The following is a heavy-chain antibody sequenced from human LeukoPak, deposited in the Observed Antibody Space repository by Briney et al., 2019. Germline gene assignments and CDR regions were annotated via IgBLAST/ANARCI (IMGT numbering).Heavy chain of an antibody. CDR1: GFTFSSYA. CDR2: ISGSGGST. D-gene: IGHD1-26*01. CDR3: ATIVGATSAFDI. Sequence: PGGSLRLSCAASGFTFSSYAMSWVRQAPGKGLEGVSAISGSGGSTYYADSVKGRFTISRDNSKNTPYLQMNSLRAEDTAVYYCATIVGATSAFDIWGQGTMVTVSS. J-gene: IGHJ3*02. V-gene: IGHV3-23*01.